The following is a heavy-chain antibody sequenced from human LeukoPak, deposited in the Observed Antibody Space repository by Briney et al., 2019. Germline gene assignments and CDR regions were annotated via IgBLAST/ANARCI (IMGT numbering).Heavy chain of an antibody. V-gene: IGHV3-23*01. CDR3: ARNSGYDLPFDY. CDR2: ISGSGGST. Sequence: GGSLRLSCTTSKFNFNSYGMTWVRQAPGRGLEWVSSISGSGGSTQYAASVQGRFTISRDNSKNTLYLQMNSLRAEDTAIYYCARNSGYDLPFDYWGQGTLVTVSS. D-gene: IGHD5-12*01. J-gene: IGHJ4*02. CDR1: KFNFNSYG.